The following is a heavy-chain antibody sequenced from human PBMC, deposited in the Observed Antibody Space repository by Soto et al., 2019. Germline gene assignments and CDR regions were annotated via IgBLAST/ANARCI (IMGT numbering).Heavy chain of an antibody. D-gene: IGHD6-13*01. CDR2: ISHDGANK. Sequence: GGSLRLSCAASGFTFSNYGMHLVRQFPGKGLEWVAVISHDGANKDYTDSVKGRFTISRDNSKNTVYLQMNSLRPEDTAVYYCAKDQGRIAASGGVCFEYWGQGTLVTVSS. V-gene: IGHV3-30*18. CDR1: GFTFSNYG. J-gene: IGHJ4*02. CDR3: AKDQGRIAASGGVCFEY.